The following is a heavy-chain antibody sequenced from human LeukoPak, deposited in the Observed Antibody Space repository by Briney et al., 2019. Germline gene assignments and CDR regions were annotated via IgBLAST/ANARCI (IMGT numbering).Heavy chain of an antibody. D-gene: IGHD6-19*01. CDR3: ARGPKGRWLVTGGDAFDI. Sequence: PSETLSLTCTVSGGSISSSSYYWGWIRQPPGKGLEWIGSIHYSGSTNYNPSLKSRVTISVDTSKNQFSLKLSSVTAADTAVYYCARGPKGRWLVTGGDAFDIWGQGTMVTVSS. CDR1: GGSISSSSYY. J-gene: IGHJ3*02. CDR2: IHYSGST. V-gene: IGHV4-39*07.